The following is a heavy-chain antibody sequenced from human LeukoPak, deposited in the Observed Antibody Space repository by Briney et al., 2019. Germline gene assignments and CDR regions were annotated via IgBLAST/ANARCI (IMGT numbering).Heavy chain of an antibody. D-gene: IGHD3-16*01. Sequence: SETLSLTCSVSGGSVTSGTYHWGWIRQPPGKGLEWIGSVYFDGGTHYKPSLQSRVSISVDTSKNQFSLRLSSVTAADTALYYCARDHYYDGRGRFDPWGQGTLVTVSS. J-gene: IGHJ5*02. CDR3: ARDHYYDGRGRFDP. CDR1: GGSVTSGTYH. CDR2: VYFDGGT. V-gene: IGHV4-39*07.